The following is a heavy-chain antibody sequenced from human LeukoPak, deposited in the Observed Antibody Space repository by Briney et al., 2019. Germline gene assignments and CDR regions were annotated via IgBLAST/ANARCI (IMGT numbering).Heavy chain of an antibody. D-gene: IGHD2-2*02. J-gene: IGHJ4*02. V-gene: IGHV4-59*01. CDR1: GGSISSYY. Sequence: SETLSLTCTVSGGSISSYYWSWIRQPPGKGLEWIGYIYYSGSTNYNPSLKSRVAISVDTSKNQFSLKLSSVTAADTAVYYCARSLYRYSDYWGQGTLVTVSS. CDR2: IYYSGST. CDR3: ARSLYRYSDY.